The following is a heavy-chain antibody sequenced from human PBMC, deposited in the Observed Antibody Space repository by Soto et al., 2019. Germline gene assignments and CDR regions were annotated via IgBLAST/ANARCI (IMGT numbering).Heavy chain of an antibody. CDR2: INHSGST. D-gene: IGHD3-10*01. J-gene: IGHJ4*02. V-gene: IGHV4-34*01. Sequence: LETLPHTCAVYGGSFSGYYWSWIRQPPGKGLEWIGEINHSGSTNYNPSLKSRVTISVDTSKNQFSLKLSSVTAADTAVYYCARGQYGSGSFDYWGQGTLVTVSS. CDR3: ARGQYGSGSFDY. CDR1: GGSFSGYY.